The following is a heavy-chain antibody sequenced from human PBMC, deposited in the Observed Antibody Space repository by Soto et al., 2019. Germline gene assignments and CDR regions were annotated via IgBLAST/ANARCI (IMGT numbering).Heavy chain of an antibody. CDR3: ARRGRNPEGYSGYDLDY. J-gene: IGHJ4*02. CDR1: GYSFTSYC. D-gene: IGHD5-12*01. Sequence: GESLKISCNGSGYSFTSYCIGLVLQMPGKGLEWMGIIYPGDSDTRYSPSFQGQVTISADKSISTAYLQWSSLKASDTAMYYCARRGRNPEGYSGYDLDYWGQGTLVTVSS. CDR2: IYPGDSDT. V-gene: IGHV5-51*01.